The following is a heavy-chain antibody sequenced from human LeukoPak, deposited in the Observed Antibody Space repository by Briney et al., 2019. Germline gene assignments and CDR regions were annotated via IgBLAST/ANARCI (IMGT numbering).Heavy chain of an antibody. CDR1: GFTFNSYG. Sequence: GGSLRLSCAASGFTFNSYGMSWVRQAPGKGLEWVSAISGSGGSTYYPDSVKGRFTISRDNSKNTLYLQMNSLRAEDTAVYYCAKVRAGFGESHYYYYYMDVWGKGTTVTISS. CDR2: ISGSGGST. CDR3: AKVRAGFGESHYYYYYMDV. V-gene: IGHV3-23*01. D-gene: IGHD3-10*01. J-gene: IGHJ6*03.